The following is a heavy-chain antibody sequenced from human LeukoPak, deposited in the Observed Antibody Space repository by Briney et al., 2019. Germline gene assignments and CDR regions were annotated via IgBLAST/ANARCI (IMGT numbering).Heavy chain of an antibody. J-gene: IGHJ4*02. CDR3: ARAPVATPSEFDY. V-gene: IGHV4-31*11. CDR2: ISYGGNT. D-gene: IGHD5-12*01. CDR1: GDSISSGGYW. Sequence: SQTLSLTCAVSGDSISSGGYWWSWIRQHPGKGPEWIGYISYGGNTYYNPSLKSRVAISADTPKNQFPLKLSSTTAADTAVYYCARAPVATPSEFDYWGQGTLVTVSS.